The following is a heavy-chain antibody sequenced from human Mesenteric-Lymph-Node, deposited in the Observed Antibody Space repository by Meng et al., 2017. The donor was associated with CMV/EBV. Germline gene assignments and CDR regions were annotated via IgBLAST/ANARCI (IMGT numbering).Heavy chain of an antibody. J-gene: IGHJ5*02. CDR1: GFTFSDYY. V-gene: IGHV3-23*01. CDR3: AKRDYGDYLP. Sequence: GESLKISCAASGFTFSDYYMSWVRQAPGKGLEWVSAISGSGGSTYYADSVKGRFTISRDNSKNTLYLQMNSLRAEDTAVYYCAKRDYGDYLPWGQGTLVTVSS. D-gene: IGHD4-17*01. CDR2: ISGSGGST.